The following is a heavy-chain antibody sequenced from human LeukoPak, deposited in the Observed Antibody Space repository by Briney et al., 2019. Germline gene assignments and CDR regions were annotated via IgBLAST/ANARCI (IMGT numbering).Heavy chain of an antibody. Sequence: GASVKVSCKASGYTFTGYYMHWVRQAPGQGLEWMGWINPNSGGTNYAQKFQGRVTMTRDTSISTAYMELSRLRSDDTAVYYCARDLSAARGWAWFWGRGTLVTVSS. J-gene: IGHJ2*01. D-gene: IGHD6-6*01. V-gene: IGHV1-2*02. CDR3: ARDLSAARGWAWF. CDR1: GYTFTGYY. CDR2: INPNSGGT.